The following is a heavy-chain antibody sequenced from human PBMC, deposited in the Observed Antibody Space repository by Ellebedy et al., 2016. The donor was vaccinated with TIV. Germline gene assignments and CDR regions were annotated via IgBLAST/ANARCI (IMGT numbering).Heavy chain of an antibody. CDR1: GYTFSNYG. CDR3: ARDYYCSGGSCSDCFDP. V-gene: IGHV1-18*01. J-gene: IGHJ5*02. Sequence: AASVKVSCKASGYTFSNYGISWVRQAPGQGLEWMGWISAYDPDTNYAQKFRDRVTLTIDTSTTTASMELRSLRSDDTAVYDCARDYYCSGGSCSDCFDPWGQGTLVIVSS. CDR2: ISAYDPDT. D-gene: IGHD2-15*01.